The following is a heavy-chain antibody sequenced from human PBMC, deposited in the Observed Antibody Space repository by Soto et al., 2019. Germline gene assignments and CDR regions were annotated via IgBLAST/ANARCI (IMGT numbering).Heavy chain of an antibody. CDR3: ARAQSNDYSNPISYYYYYYGMDV. CDR2: ISYDGSNK. V-gene: IGHV3-30-3*01. J-gene: IGHJ6*02. D-gene: IGHD4-4*01. CDR1: GFTFSSYA. Sequence: HPGGSLRLSCAASGFTFSSYAMHWVRQAPGKGLEWVAVISYDGSNKYYADSVKGRFTISRDNSKNTLYLQMNSLRAEDTAVYYCARAQSNDYSNPISYYYYYYGMDVWGQGTTVTVSS.